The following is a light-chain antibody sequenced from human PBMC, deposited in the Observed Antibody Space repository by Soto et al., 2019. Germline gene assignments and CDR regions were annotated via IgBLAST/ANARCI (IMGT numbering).Light chain of an antibody. CDR1: QSVSRY. CDR3: QQRSNLPPT. Sequence: EIVLTQSPATLSLSPGERATLSCRASQSVSRYLAWYQQKPGQAPRLLIYDASNRATGIPARFSGSGSGTDFTLTISSLEPEDFAVYYCQQRSNLPPTCGHGTKVEIK. V-gene: IGKV3-11*01. J-gene: IGKJ1*01. CDR2: DAS.